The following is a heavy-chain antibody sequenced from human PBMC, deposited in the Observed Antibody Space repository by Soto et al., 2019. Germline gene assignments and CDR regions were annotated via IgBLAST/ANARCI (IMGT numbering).Heavy chain of an antibody. CDR2: INVGTGTT. Sequence: QVQLVQSGAEVKKPGASVKVPCKASGYSFTTNAMHWVRQAPGHRLEWMAWINVGTGTTKYSQKCHGRLTITRDTSASTAYMELSRLTSDDTAVYYCAGVSRHVLPGRDFHWGQGTLVTVSS. CDR1: GYSFTTNA. CDR3: AGVSRHVLPGRDFH. J-gene: IGHJ4*02. V-gene: IGHV1-3*01. D-gene: IGHD3-3*01.